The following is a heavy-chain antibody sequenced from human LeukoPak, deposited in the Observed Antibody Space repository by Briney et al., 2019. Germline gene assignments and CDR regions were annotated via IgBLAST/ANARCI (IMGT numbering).Heavy chain of an antibody. J-gene: IGHJ4*02. CDR3: AKDATLFGDQYFDY. CDR2: TSYDGSTK. V-gene: IGHV3-30*18. Sequence: PGGSLRLSWAASGFTFSSHGMHWVRQAPGKGLEWVAVTSYDGSTKYYADSAKGRFNISRDNSKNTLYLQMNSLRVDDTAVYYCAKDATLFGDQYFDYWGQGTLVIASS. CDR1: GFTFSSHG. D-gene: IGHD3-10*01.